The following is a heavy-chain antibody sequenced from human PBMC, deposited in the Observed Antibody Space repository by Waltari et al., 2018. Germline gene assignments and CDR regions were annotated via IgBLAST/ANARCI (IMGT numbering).Heavy chain of an antibody. Sequence: EVQLVESGGGLVQPGRSLRLSCAASGFTFDDYAMHWVRQAPGKGLEWVSGISWNSGSIGYADSVKGRFTISRDNAKNSLYLQMNSLRAEDMALYYCAKAHPRGYFDYWGQGTLVTVSS. J-gene: IGHJ4*02. CDR2: ISWNSGSI. CDR3: AKAHPRGYFDY. CDR1: GFTFDDYA. D-gene: IGHD3-16*01. V-gene: IGHV3-9*03.